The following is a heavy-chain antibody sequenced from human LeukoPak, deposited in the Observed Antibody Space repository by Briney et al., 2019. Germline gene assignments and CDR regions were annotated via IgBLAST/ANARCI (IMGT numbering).Heavy chain of an antibody. Sequence: GGSLRLSCAASGFTFSSYSMNWVRQAPGRGLEWVSSISSSSSYIYYADSVKGRFTISRDNAKNSLYLQMNSLRAEDTAVYYCAREILSITMVRGVIESWGQGTLVTVSS. J-gene: IGHJ4*02. D-gene: IGHD3-10*01. CDR3: AREILSITMVRGVIES. CDR1: GFTFSSYS. V-gene: IGHV3-21*04. CDR2: ISSSSSYI.